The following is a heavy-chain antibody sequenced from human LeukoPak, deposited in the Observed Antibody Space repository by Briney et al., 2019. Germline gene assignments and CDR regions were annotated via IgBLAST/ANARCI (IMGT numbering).Heavy chain of an antibody. Sequence: PGGSLRLSCAASGFTFSDYYMSWLRQAPGKGLEWVSYISSDSSTIYYADSVKGRFTISRDNAKNSLYLQMNSLRTEDTAVYYCAKALTGTPYDAFDIWGQGTMVTVSS. J-gene: IGHJ3*02. CDR2: ISSDSSTI. V-gene: IGHV3-11*04. CDR3: AKALTGTPYDAFDI. D-gene: IGHD1-20*01. CDR1: GFTFSDYY.